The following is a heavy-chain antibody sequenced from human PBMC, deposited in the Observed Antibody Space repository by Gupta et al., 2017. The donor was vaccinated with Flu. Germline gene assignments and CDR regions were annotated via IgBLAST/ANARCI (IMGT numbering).Heavy chain of an antibody. D-gene: IGHD6-13*01. CDR1: SISNSNYY. CDR3: ARWARAAVPGIDAFDG. J-gene: IGHJ3*01. CDR2: IYYTGHT. V-gene: IGHV4-39*01. Sequence: SISNSNYYWGCVRQPPGKGLEWIAIIYYTGHTLDNQSRKSRMTVSVDTSKNQFSLKLSSVTAADTAVYYCARWARAAVPGIDAFDGWGLGTMVTVSS.